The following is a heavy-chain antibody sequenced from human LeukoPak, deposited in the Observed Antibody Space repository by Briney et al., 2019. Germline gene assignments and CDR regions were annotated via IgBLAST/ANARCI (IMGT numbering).Heavy chain of an antibody. J-gene: IGHJ4*02. CDR1: GYTFTSDD. CDR2: VNPNSGNT. Sequence: ASVTVSCKASGYTFTSDDINWVRQATGQGLEWMGWVNPNSGNTGYAQNFQGRVAMTTNTSITTAYMELSSLRSEDTAVYYCAGASKTWMVTAIKDYYFDYWGQGTLVTVAS. V-gene: IGHV1-8*01. CDR3: AGASKTWMVTAIKDYYFDY. D-gene: IGHD2-21*02.